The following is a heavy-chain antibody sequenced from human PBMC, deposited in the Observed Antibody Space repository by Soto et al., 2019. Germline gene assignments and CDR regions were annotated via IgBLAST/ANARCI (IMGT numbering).Heavy chain of an antibody. V-gene: IGHV3-9*01. CDR3: AKDKGYCSSTSCHYGMDV. CDR2: ISWNSGSI. CDR1: GFTFDDYA. Sequence: GGSLTLACAASGFTFDDYAMHWVRQAPGKGLEWVSGISWNSGSIGYADSVKGRFTISRDNAKNSLYLQMNSLRAEDTALYYCAKDKGYCSSTSCHYGMDVWGQGTTVTVYS. D-gene: IGHD2-2*01. J-gene: IGHJ6*02.